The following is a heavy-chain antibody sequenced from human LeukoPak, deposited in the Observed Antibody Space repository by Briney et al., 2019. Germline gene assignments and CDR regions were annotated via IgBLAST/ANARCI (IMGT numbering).Heavy chain of an antibody. J-gene: IGHJ3*02. CDR3: ALSGSYASGAFDI. CDR1: GFTFSSYA. D-gene: IGHD1-26*01. CDR2: ISGSGGST. Sequence: GGSLRLSCAASGFTFSSYAMSWVRQAPGKGLEWVSAISGSGGSTYYADSVKGRFTISRDNSKNTLYLQMNSLRAEDTAVYYCALSGSYASGAFDIWGQGTMVTVSS. V-gene: IGHV3-23*01.